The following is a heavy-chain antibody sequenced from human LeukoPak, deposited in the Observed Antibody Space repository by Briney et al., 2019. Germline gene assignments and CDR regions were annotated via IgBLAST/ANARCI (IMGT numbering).Heavy chain of an antibody. CDR3: ARESGSILGPMDV. V-gene: IGHV1-2*04. J-gene: IGHJ6*04. CDR1: GYTFTGYY. Sequence: ASVKVSCKASGYTFTGYYMHWVRQAPGQGLEWMGWINPNSGGTNYAQKFQGWVTMTRDTSISTAYMELSRLRSDDTAVYYCARESGSILGPMDVWGKGTTVTASS. D-gene: IGHD3-3*01. CDR2: INPNSGGT.